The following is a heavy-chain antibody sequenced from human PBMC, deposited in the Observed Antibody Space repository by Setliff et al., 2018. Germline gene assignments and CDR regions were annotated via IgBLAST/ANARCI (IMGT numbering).Heavy chain of an antibody. D-gene: IGHD2-15*01. CDR2: IKSKTDGGTT. V-gene: IGHV3-15*01. J-gene: IGHJ4*02. Sequence: GGSLRLSCAASGFTFSSYAMTWVRQAPGKGLEWVGRIKSKTDGGTTDYAAPVKGRFTISRDDSKNTLYLQMNSLKTEDTAVYYCTSMVVAANIVVYWGQGTLVTVSS. CDR3: TSMVVAANIVVY. CDR1: GFTFSSYA.